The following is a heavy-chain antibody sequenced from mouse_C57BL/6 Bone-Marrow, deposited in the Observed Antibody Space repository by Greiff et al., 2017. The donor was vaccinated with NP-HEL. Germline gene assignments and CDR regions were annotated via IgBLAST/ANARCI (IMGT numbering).Heavy chain of an antibody. Sequence: EVQGVESGAELVKPGASVKLSCTASGFNIKDYYMHWVKQRTEQGLAWIGRIDPEDGETKYAPKFQGKATITADTSSNTAYLQLSSLTSEDTAVYYCARDYSNLHWYFDVWGTGTTVTVSS. V-gene: IGHV14-2*01. D-gene: IGHD2-5*01. CDR1: GFNIKDYY. CDR3: ARDYSNLHWYFDV. CDR2: IDPEDGET. J-gene: IGHJ1*03.